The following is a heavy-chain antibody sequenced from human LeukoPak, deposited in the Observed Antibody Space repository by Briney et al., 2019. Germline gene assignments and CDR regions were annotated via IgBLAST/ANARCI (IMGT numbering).Heavy chain of an antibody. CDR2: ISSSSSTI. J-gene: IGHJ4*02. Sequence: TGGSLRLSCAASGFTFSSYSMNWVRQAPGKGLEWVSYISSSSSTIYYADSVKGRFTISRDNAKNSLYLQMNSLRAEDTAVYYCVKGPTLWYFDYWGQGTLVTVSS. CDR3: VKGPTLWYFDY. D-gene: IGHD3-10*01. CDR1: GFTFSSYS. V-gene: IGHV3-48*01.